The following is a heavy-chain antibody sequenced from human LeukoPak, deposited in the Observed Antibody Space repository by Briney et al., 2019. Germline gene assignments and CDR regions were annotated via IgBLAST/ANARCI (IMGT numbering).Heavy chain of an antibody. J-gene: IGHJ4*02. V-gene: IGHV4-59*11. D-gene: IGHD2-2*01. CDR2: IYYSGST. Sequence: SETLSLTCTVSGGSISSHYWSWIRQPPGKGLDGVGYIYYSGSTNYNPSLKSRVTISVDTSKNQFSLKLSSVTAADTAVYYCARAEYCSSTSCFLFDYWGQGTLVTVSS. CDR1: GGSISSHY. CDR3: ARAEYCSSTSCFLFDY.